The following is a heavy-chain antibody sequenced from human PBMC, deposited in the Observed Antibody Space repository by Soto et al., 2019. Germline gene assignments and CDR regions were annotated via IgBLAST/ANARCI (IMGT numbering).Heavy chain of an antibody. Sequence: QVQLQESGPGLVKPSETLALTCTVSGGSISSYYWSWIRQSPGKGLEWIGYIYYSGSTNYNPSLKSRVTISVDTSKNQFSLKLSSVTAADTAVYYCARHSGTYCSSTSCYAELKGAFDIWGQGTMVTVSS. CDR3: ARHSGTYCSSTSCYAELKGAFDI. J-gene: IGHJ3*02. D-gene: IGHD2-2*01. CDR1: GGSISSYY. V-gene: IGHV4-59*08. CDR2: IYYSGST.